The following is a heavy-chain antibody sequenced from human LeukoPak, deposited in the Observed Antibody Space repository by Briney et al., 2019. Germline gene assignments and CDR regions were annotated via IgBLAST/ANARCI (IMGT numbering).Heavy chain of an antibody. J-gene: IGHJ6*03. CDR1: GCSISSYY. V-gene: IGHV4-4*09. CDR2: IYTSGST. Sequence: SETLSLTCIASGCSISSYYWSWIRQPPGKGLEWIGYIYTSGSTNYNPSLKSRVSISVDTSKNKISLKLNCVTAADTAVYCSARSIVGATIHKTYYYYMYVCGKGTT. D-gene: IGHD1-26*01. CDR3: ARSIVGATIHKTYYYYMYV.